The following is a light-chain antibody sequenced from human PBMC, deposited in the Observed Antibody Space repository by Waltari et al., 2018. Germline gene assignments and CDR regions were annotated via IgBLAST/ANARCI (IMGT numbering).Light chain of an antibody. J-gene: IGLJ2*01. CDR3: MSYTSRHTMI. CDR2: DVT. CDR1: SSDVGGFNW. V-gene: IGLV2-14*01. Sequence: QSALTQPASVSGSPGQSITISCTGTSSDVGGFNWVSWYQQHPGKAPKLMIYDVTNRPSGVSNRFSGSTSGNTATLTISGLQAEDEADYYCMSYTSRHTMIFGGGTRLTVL.